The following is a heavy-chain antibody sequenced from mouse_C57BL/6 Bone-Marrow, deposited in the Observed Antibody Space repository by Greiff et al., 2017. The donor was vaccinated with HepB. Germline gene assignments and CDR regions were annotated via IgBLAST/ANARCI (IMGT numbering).Heavy chain of an antibody. J-gene: IGHJ3*01. CDR3: AYRDGSSYRFAC. CDR1: GYTFTSYG. Sequence: QLQQSGADLPWPGASVKLSCKASGYTFTSYGISWVKQRTGQGLEWIGEIYPRSGNTYYNEKFKGKTTLIAVKSCSTAYMELRCLTSEDSAVYFCAYRDGSSYRFACWGRETRVAVSA. D-gene: IGHD1-1*01. V-gene: IGHV1-81*01. CDR2: IYPRSGNT.